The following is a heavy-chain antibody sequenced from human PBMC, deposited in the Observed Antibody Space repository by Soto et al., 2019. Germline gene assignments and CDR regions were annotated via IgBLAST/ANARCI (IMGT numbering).Heavy chain of an antibody. J-gene: IGHJ6*01. Sequence: SETLSVICPLSAGSISSGDYDKRWIRQPRGKGLQWIGYAYHSGSTYYNPSLNSRVTISLDTSKNQFSLKLSSVTAAGAAVYYCPRGRSYGLRTYGMDVWGYGTTVTVSS. V-gene: IGHV4-30-4*01. D-gene: IGHD5-18*01. CDR2: AYHSGST. CDR3: PRGRSYGLRTYGMDV. CDR1: AGSISSGDYD.